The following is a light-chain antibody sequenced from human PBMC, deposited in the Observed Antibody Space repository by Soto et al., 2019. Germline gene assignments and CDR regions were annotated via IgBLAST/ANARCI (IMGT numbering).Light chain of an antibody. CDR3: QQRSKWLT. V-gene: IGKV3-11*01. CDR2: DAS. J-gene: IGKJ4*01. CDR1: QSVNTY. Sequence: DIFLTQSPATLSLSPGERATLSCRASQSVNTYLAWYQQKPGQAPRLLIYDASNRATGIPDMFSGSGSGTDFTLTISSLEPEDFAVYYCQQRSKWLTFGGGTKVEVK.